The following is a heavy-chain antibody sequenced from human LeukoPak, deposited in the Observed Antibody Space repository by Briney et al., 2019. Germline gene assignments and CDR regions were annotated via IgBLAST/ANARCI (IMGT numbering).Heavy chain of an antibody. V-gene: IGHV1-18*01. J-gene: IGHJ5*02. D-gene: IGHD3-10*01. CDR3: ARGGSGSYYNVGLADP. CDR1: GYTFTSYG. Sequence: ASVKVSCKASGYTFTSYGVSWVRQAPGQGLEWMGWISAYNGNTNYAQKLQGRVTMTTDTSTSTAYMELRSLRSDDTAVYYCARGGSGSYYNVGLADPWGQGTLVTVSS. CDR2: ISAYNGNT.